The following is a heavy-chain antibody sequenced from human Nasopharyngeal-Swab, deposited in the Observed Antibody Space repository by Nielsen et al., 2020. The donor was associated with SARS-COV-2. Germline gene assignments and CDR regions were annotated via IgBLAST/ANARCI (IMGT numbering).Heavy chain of an antibody. CDR3: AKDNGVRWFGGGDFDY. CDR1: GYTFTSYG. D-gene: IGHD3-10*01. J-gene: IGHJ4*02. V-gene: IGHV1-18*04. Sequence: ASVKVSCKASGYTFTSYGITWVRQAPGQGLEWMGWISGYNGNTKYAQKLQGRVTMTTDTSTSTAYMELSSLRSEDTAVYYCAKDNGVRWFGGGDFDYWGQGTLVTVSS. CDR2: ISGYNGNT.